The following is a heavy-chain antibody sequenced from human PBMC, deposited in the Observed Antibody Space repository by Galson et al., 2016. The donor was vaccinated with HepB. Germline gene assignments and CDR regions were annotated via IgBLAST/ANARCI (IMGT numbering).Heavy chain of an antibody. Sequence: SLRLSCAASGFTSSSYWMHWARQAPGKGLVWVSRISSDGSKTTYAASVKGRFTISRDNAKNTLSLQMNSLRVEDTAVYYCHVWFGESRYGVDVWGQGTLVAVSS. CDR2: ISSDGSKT. CDR1: GFTSSSYW. J-gene: IGHJ1*01. CDR3: HVWFGESRYGVDV. V-gene: IGHV3-74*01. D-gene: IGHD3-10*01.